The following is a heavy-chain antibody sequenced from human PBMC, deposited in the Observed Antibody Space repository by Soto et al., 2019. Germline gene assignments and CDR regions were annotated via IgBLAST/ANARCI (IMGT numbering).Heavy chain of an antibody. D-gene: IGHD2-15*01. Sequence: PSETLSLTCAVSGFSISSGNYWGWIRKHPGKGLEWIGSVYHGGNTYYNPSLKSRVSISIGLSKNQFSLKLTSVTAADTAAYYCARARWYDAFNVWGQGTVVTVSS. J-gene: IGHJ3*01. V-gene: IGHV4-38-2*01. CDR1: GFSISSGNY. CDR2: VYHGGNT. CDR3: ARARWYDAFNV.